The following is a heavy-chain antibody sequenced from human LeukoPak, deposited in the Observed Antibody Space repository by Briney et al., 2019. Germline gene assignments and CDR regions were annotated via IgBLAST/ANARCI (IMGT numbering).Heavy chain of an antibody. Sequence: SETLSLTCTVSGGSISSYYWSWIRQPPGKGLEWIGYIYYSGSTNYSPSLKSRVTISVDTSKNQFSLKLSSVTAADTAVYYCAREGDSDWFDPWGQGTLVTVSS. CDR1: GGSISSYY. D-gene: IGHD3-16*01. J-gene: IGHJ5*02. V-gene: IGHV4-59*01. CDR2: IYYSGST. CDR3: AREGDSDWFDP.